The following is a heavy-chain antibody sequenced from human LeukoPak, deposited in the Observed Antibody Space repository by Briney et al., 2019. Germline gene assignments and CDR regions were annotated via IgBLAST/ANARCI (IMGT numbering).Heavy chain of an antibody. CDR1: GFTFSSYS. CDR2: ISSSSSYI. D-gene: IGHD2-15*01. Sequence: PGGSLRLSCAASGFTFSSYSMNWVRQAPGKGLEWVPSISSSSSYIYYADSVKGRFTISRDNAKNSLYLQMNSLRAEDTAVYYCARPCSGGSGGNFDYWGQGTLVTVSS. V-gene: IGHV3-21*01. CDR3: ARPCSGGSGGNFDY. J-gene: IGHJ4*02.